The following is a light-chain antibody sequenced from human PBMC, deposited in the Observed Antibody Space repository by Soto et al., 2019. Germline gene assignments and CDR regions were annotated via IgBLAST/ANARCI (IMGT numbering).Light chain of an antibody. J-gene: IGKJ1*01. CDR1: QTISSW. V-gene: IGKV1-5*03. Sequence: DFPMPQSPCPLSGSVGPRLTITCRASQTISSWLAWYQQKKGKAPKLMIYKASTLKSGVPSRFSGSGYGTEFNLTISSLQTDDFATYYCQHYNSYSEAFGQGTKVDIK. CDR2: KAS. CDR3: QHYNSYSEA.